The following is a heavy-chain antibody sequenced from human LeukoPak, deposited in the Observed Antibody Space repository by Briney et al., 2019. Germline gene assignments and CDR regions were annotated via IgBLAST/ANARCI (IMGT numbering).Heavy chain of an antibody. CDR3: AKDSGGLWFGEFYYFDS. J-gene: IGHJ4*02. CDR2: INWNSGNI. D-gene: IGHD3-10*01. V-gene: IGHV3-9*01. CDR1: GFTFDDDA. Sequence: PGGSLRLSCAASGFTFDDDAMHWVRQDPGKGLEWVSGINWNSGNIGYADSVKGRFTISRDNAKNSLYLQLNSLRAEDTAFYYCAKDSGGLWFGEFYYFDSWGQGTLVTVSS.